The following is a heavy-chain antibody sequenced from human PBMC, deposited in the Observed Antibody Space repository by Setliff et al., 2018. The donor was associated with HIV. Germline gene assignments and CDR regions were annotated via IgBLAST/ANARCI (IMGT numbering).Heavy chain of an antibody. CDR2: ITPTSSGSTI. J-gene: IGHJ4*02. V-gene: IGHV3-48*04. CDR1: GFTFSTYT. D-gene: IGHD6-6*01. Sequence: SGGSLRLSCAASGFTFSTYTMNWVRQAPGKGLEWVSFITPTSSGSTIFYADSVKGRFTISRDNAKRSLYLQMNSLRAEDTAVYYCARGLTARRVGNFDYWGRGTLVTVSS. CDR3: ARGLTARRVGNFDY.